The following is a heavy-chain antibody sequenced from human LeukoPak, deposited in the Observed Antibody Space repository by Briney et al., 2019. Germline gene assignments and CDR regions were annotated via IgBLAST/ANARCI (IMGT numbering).Heavy chain of an antibody. D-gene: IGHD6-13*01. CDR1: GGSISSYY. V-gene: IGHV4-4*07. CDR2: IYTSGST. CDR3: ARGSSSSWCDWFDP. Sequence: SETLSLTCTVSGGSISSYYWSWIRQPAGKGLERIGRIYTSGSTNYNPSLKSRVTMSVDTSKNQFSLKLSSVTAADTAVYYCARGSSSSWCDWFDPWGQGTLVTVSS. J-gene: IGHJ5*02.